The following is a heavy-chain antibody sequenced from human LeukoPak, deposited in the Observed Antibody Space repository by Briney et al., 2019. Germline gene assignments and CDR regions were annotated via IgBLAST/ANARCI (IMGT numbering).Heavy chain of an antibody. D-gene: IGHD6-19*01. CDR1: GGSISSYY. V-gene: IGHV4-59*01. CDR2: IYYSGST. CDR3: ARCDSSGWYANWFDP. J-gene: IGHJ5*02. Sequence: SETLSLTCTVSGGSISSYYWSWIRQPPGKGLEWIGYIYYSGSTNYNPSLKSRVTISVDTSKNQFSLKLSSVTAADTAVYYCARCDSSGWYANWFDPWGQGTLATVSS.